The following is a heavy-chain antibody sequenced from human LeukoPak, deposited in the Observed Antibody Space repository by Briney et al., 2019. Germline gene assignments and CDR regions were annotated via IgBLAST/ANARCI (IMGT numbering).Heavy chain of an antibody. V-gene: IGHV4-39*07. D-gene: IGHD2-2*01. CDR3: ARGPTSWDPFDY. CDR2: IYHSGST. Sequence: TASETLSLTCTVSGGSISSSSYYWGWIRQPPGKGLEWIGSIYHSGSTNYNPSLKSRVTISVDTSKNQFSLKLSSVTAADTAVYYCARGPTSWDPFDYWGQGTLVTVSS. CDR1: GGSISSSSYY. J-gene: IGHJ4*02.